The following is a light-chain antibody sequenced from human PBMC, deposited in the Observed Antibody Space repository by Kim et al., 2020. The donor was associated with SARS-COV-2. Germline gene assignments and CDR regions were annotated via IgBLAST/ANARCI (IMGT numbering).Light chain of an antibody. V-gene: IGLV1-40*01. CDR1: SSNIGAGYA. CDR2: DNT. Sequence: QSVLTQPPSVSGTPGQRVTVSCTGTSSNIGAGYAVYWYHQFPGTTPKLLIYDNTNRPSGVPDRFSGSKSGALASLAITDLQAEDEADYYCQSYDSSLRGWVFGGGTQLTVL. CDR3: QSYDSSLRGWV. J-gene: IGLJ3*02.